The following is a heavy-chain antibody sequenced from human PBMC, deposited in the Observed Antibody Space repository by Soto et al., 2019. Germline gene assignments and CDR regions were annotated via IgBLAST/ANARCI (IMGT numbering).Heavy chain of an antibody. CDR3: ARAKAVVIASLHI. Sequence: GSLRLSCKASGFMFNNSAMTWVRQAPGQGLQWVASVSDNGGSRGGTYYADSVKGRFTISRDNSKNTLYLQLDSLTGADTAVYYCARAKAVVIASLHILGQGTMVTVSS. D-gene: IGHD2-21*01. CDR1: GFMFNNSA. J-gene: IGHJ3*02. CDR2: VSDNGGSRGGT. V-gene: IGHV3-23*01.